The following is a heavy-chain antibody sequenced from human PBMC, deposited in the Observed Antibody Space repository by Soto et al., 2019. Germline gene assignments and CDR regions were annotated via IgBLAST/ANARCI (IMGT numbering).Heavy chain of an antibody. V-gene: IGHV3-15*01. Sequence: EVQLVESGGGLVKPGGSLRLSCAASRLTFSNAWMTWVRHTPGKGLEWVGRIKSKTEGGTTNYAAPVKGRFTISRDDSKNTLYLQMNSLKTEDTAVYYCTTGRVTIFGVGHDNWFDTWGQGTLVTVSS. CDR1: RLTFSNAW. CDR3: TTGRVTIFGVGHDNWFDT. J-gene: IGHJ5*02. D-gene: IGHD3-3*01. CDR2: IKSKTEGGTT.